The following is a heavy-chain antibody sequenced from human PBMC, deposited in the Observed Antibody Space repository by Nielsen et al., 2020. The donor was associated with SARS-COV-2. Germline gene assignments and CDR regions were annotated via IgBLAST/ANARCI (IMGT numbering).Heavy chain of an antibody. CDR2: IKPDGSEK. CDR3: ARDWSRAFDV. CDR1: GFTFSSLW. J-gene: IGHJ3*01. V-gene: IGHV3-7*01. Sequence: GGSLRLSCAASGFTFSSLWMSWVRQVPGKGLEWVADIKPDGSEKFYVDSVKGRFTISRDNAKNSMSLQMNSLRVEDTAVYYCARDWSRAFDVWGQGTTVIVSS.